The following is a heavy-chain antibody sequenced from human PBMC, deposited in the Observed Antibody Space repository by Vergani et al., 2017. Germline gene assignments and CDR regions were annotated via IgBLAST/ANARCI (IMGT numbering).Heavy chain of an antibody. J-gene: IGHJ6*03. CDR1: GFTFDDYG. CDR3: ARGCPIVVVPAARPENYYNMDV. Sequence: EVQLVESGGGVVRPGGSLRLSCAASGFTFDDYGMSWVRQAPGKGLEWVSGINWNGGSTGYADSVKGRFTISRDNAKNSLYLQMNSLRAEDTALYHCARGCPIVVVPAARPENYYNMDVWGKGTTVTVSS. CDR2: INWNGGST. V-gene: IGHV3-20*01. D-gene: IGHD2-2*01.